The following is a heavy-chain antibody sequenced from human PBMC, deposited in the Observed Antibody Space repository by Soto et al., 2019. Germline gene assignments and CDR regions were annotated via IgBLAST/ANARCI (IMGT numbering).Heavy chain of an antibody. CDR2: IHYSGKT. V-gene: IGHV4-59*08. J-gene: IGHJ3*02. Sequence: SETLHLTCTVCGVSYSSYYWCWIRQPPGKGLEWSVYIHYSGKTRYNPSLKSRVSIYLSTAKHNLSLHLSSETASDTPAQYRKKQSRPLGILTGYYVRFDIWGQGTMVTV. CDR1: GVSYSSYY. D-gene: IGHD3-9*01. CDR3: KKQSRPLGILTGYYVRFDI.